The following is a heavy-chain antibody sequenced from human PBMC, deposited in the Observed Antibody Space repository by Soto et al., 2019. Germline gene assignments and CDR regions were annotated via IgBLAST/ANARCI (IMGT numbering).Heavy chain of an antibody. D-gene: IGHD4-17*01. CDR3: ARHSDDYGDDPYFDY. CDR1: GGSIRSINYY. Sequence: SETLSLTCTVSGGSIRSINYYWGWIRQTPGRGLEWIGTIYYSGSTQYNPSLKSRVTISVDTSKNQLSLKLSSVTAADTAVYYCARHSDDYGDDPYFDYWGQGTMVTVSS. V-gene: IGHV4-39*01. CDR2: IYYSGST. J-gene: IGHJ4*02.